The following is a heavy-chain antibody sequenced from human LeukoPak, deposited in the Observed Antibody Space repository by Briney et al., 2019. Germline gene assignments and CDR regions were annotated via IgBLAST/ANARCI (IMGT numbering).Heavy chain of an antibody. CDR3: ARGSPAPDY. CDR2: IYPGDSDT. CDR1: GYSFTSFW. V-gene: IGHV5-51*01. J-gene: IGHJ4*02. Sequence: GESLKIPWKGPGYSFTSFWIGLVRQMPGKGVEWMGIIYPGDSDTRYSPSFQGQVTISADKSISTAYLQWSSLKASDTAMYYCARGSPAPDYWGQGTLVTVSS.